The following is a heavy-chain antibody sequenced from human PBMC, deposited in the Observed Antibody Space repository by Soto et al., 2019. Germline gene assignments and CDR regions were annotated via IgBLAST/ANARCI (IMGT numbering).Heavy chain of an antibody. V-gene: IGHV3-30*03. Sequence: QVQLVESGGGVVQPGRSLRLSCAASGFTFSSYGMHWVRQAPGKGLEWVAVISYDGSNKYYADSVKGRFTISRDNSKNTRYLQMNSLRAEDTAVYYCATGEGCISTSCYYGYYYGMDVW. J-gene: IGHJ6*01. CDR1: GFTFSSYG. CDR3: ATGEGCISTSCYYGYYYGMDV. CDR2: ISYDGSNK. D-gene: IGHD2-2*01.